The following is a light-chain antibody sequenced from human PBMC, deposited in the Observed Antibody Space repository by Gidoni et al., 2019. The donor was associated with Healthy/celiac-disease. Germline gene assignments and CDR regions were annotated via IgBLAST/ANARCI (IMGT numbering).Light chain of an antibody. CDR1: QSISSW. J-gene: IGKJ1*01. CDR3: QQYNSYSET. Sequence: DIQMTQSPSTLSASVGDRVTITCRASQSISSWLAWYQQKPGKAPTLLIYKASSLESGVPSRFSGSGSGTEFTLTISSLQPDDFATYYCQQYNSYSETFGQXTKVEIK. CDR2: KAS. V-gene: IGKV1-5*03.